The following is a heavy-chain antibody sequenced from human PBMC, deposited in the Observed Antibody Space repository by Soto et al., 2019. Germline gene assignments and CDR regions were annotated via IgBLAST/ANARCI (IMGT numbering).Heavy chain of an antibody. Sequence: PSETLSLTCTVSGGSVSSGSYYWSWIRQPPGKGLEWIGYIYYSGSTNYNPSLKSRVTISVDTSKNQFSLKLSSVTAADTAVYYCARDRGTAMVFECLVDPEYYYYGMYVWGQGTTVTVSS. V-gene: IGHV4-61*01. CDR1: GGSVSSGSYY. CDR2: IYYSGST. J-gene: IGHJ6*02. D-gene: IGHD5-18*01. CDR3: ARDRGTAMVFECLVDPEYYYYGMYV.